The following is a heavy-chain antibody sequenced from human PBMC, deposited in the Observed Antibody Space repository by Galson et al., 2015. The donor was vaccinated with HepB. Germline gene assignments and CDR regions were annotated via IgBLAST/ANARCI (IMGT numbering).Heavy chain of an antibody. V-gene: IGHV4-61*01. J-gene: IGHJ4*02. CDR1: GVSVSSGSSS. CDR3: ARYRVGATEYLDF. D-gene: IGHD1-26*01. CDR2: IYYIGST. Sequence: TLSLTCTVSGVSVSSGSSSWSWIRQPPGKALEWIGDIYYIGSTAYNPSLKSRLSMSVDTSQNQVSMKMTSVTPADTAVYYCARYRVGATEYLDFWGRGTLVTVSP.